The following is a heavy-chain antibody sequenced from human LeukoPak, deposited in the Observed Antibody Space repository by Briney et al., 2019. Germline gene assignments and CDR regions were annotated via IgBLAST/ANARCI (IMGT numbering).Heavy chain of an antibody. CDR3: ARGQASDLDY. CDR2: ISSSSSYI. J-gene: IGHJ4*02. Sequence: PGGSLRLSCAASGFTFSSYSMNWVRQAPGKGLEWVSSISSSSSYIYYADSVKGRFTISRDNAKNSLYLQMNRLRAEATAVYYCARGQASDLDYWGQGTLVTVS. CDR1: GFTFSSYS. V-gene: IGHV3-21*01.